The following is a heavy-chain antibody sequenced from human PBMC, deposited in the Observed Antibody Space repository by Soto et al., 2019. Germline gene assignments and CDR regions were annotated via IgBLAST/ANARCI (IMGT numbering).Heavy chain of an antibody. J-gene: IGHJ3*02. V-gene: IGHV3-23*01. CDR3: AKDRGHIVVVTAIRNAFDI. Sequence: GGSLRLSCAASGFTFSSYAMSWVRQAPGKGLEWVSAISGSGGSTYYADSVKGRFTISRDNSKNTLYLQMNSLRAEDTAVYYCAKDRGHIVVVTAIRNAFDIWGQGTMVTVSS. CDR1: GFTFSSYA. D-gene: IGHD2-21*02. CDR2: ISGSGGST.